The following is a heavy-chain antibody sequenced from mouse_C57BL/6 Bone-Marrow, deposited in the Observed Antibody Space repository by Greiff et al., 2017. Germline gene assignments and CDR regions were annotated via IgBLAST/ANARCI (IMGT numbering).Heavy chain of an antibody. D-gene: IGHD1-1*01. V-gene: IGHV1-81*01. J-gene: IGHJ4*01. CDR1: GYTFTSYG. Sequence: QVQLQQSGAELARPGASVKLSCKASGYTFTSYGISWVKQRTGQGLEWIGEIYPRSGNNYYNEKFKGKATLTADKSSSTAYMELRSLTSEDSAVYFCARDYYVCMDYWGQGTSVTVSS. CDR2: IYPRSGNN. CDR3: ARDYYVCMDY.